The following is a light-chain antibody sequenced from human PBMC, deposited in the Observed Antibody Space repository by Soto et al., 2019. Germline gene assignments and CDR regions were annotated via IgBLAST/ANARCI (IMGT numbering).Light chain of an antibody. CDR1: SSNIGAGYP. V-gene: IGLV1-40*01. Sequence: QSVLTQPPSVSGAPGQRVTISCTGSSSNIGAGYPVHWYQQLPGTAPKLLVAGNRPSGVPDRFSGSKSGTSASLAISGLQSGDEADYYCATWDDTLNGRVFGGGTKLTVL. J-gene: IGLJ3*02. CDR3: ATWDDTLNGRV. CDR2: G.